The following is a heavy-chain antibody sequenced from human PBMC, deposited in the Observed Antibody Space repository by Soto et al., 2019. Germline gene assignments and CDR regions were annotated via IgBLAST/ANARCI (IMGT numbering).Heavy chain of an antibody. V-gene: IGHV1-2*04. CDR3: ARDLNYSSSWYGYYGMDV. CDR2: INPNSGGT. CDR1: GYTFAGYY. Sequence: GASVKVSCKASGYTFAGYYMHWVRQAPGQGLEWMGWINPNSGGTNYAQKFQGWVTMTRDTSISTAYMELSRLRSDDTAVYYCARDLNYSSSWYGYYGMDVWGQGTTVTVSS. D-gene: IGHD6-13*01. J-gene: IGHJ6*02.